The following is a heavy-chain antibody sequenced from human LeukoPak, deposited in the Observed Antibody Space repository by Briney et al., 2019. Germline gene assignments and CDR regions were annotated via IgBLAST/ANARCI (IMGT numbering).Heavy chain of an antibody. CDR3: ARDFCSSSSCHFDY. D-gene: IGHD2-2*01. CDR1: GGSVSSDNYY. V-gene: IGHV4-61*01. Sequence: SETLSLTCTVSGGSVSSDNYYWTWIRQPPGKGLEWFGYISYSGRAAYNPSLKSRVTMSIDTSKNQFSLKLSSVTAADTAVYYCARDFCSSSSCHFDYWGQGTLVTVSS. J-gene: IGHJ4*02. CDR2: ISYSGRA.